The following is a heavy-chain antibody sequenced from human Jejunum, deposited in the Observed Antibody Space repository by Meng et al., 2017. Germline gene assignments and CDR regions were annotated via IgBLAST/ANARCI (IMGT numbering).Heavy chain of an antibody. V-gene: IGHV4-30-4*01. CDR1: GDFIISGESF. Sequence: QVQLQESGPGLVKPSQALSLPCTVSGDFIISGESFWSWIRQPPGKGLEWIGYMDYRGSTFYNPSLKSRVTISVDTSKNQFSLKLSSVTAADTAVYFCARGELLWDYWGQGTLVTVSS. CDR2: MDYRGST. J-gene: IGHJ4*02. D-gene: IGHD2-2*01. CDR3: ARGELLWDY.